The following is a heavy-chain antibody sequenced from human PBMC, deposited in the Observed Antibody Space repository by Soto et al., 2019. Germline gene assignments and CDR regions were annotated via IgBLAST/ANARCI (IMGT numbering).Heavy chain of an antibody. V-gene: IGHV3-48*03. CDR2: ISSSGSPI. CDR1: GFTFSSYE. Sequence: GGSLRLSCAASGFTFSSYEINWVRQAPGKGLEWVSYISSSGSPIDYADSVKGRFTISRDNAKNSVYLQMNSLRAEDTAVYYCVTGWSEYWGQGTLVTVSS. CDR3: VTGWSEY. J-gene: IGHJ4*02. D-gene: IGHD2-15*01.